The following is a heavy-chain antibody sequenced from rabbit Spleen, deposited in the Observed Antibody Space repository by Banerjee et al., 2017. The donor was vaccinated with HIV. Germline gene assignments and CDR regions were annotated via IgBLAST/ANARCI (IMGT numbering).Heavy chain of an antibody. CDR3: VRDTWNFNL. J-gene: IGHJ4*01. V-gene: IGHV1S40*01. CDR1: GLDFSGDSY. D-gene: IGHD3-1*01. Sequence: QSLEESGGGLVKPGASLTLTCKASGLDFSGDSYDSYMCWVRQAPGKGLEWIACTDIGSSGFTYFASWAKGRFTISRHNAQNTLYLQLNSLTAADTATYFCVRDTWNFNLWGPGTLVTVS. CDR2: TDIGSSGFT.